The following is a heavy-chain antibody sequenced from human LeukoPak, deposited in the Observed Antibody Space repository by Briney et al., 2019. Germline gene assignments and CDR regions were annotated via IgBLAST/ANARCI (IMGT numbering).Heavy chain of an antibody. J-gene: IGHJ4*02. D-gene: IGHD3-3*01. CDR1: GYTFTSYG. CDR3: AGDRTIFGVVIIDTGFDY. Sequence: ASVKVSCKASGYTFTSYGISWVRQAPGQGLEWMGWISAYNGNTNYAQKLQGRVTMTTDTSTSTAYMELRSLRSDDTAVYYCAGDRTIFGVVIIDTGFDYWGQGTLVTVSS. V-gene: IGHV1-18*01. CDR2: ISAYNGNT.